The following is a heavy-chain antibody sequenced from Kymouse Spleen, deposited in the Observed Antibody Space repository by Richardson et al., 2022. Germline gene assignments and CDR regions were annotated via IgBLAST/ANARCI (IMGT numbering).Heavy chain of an antibody. CDR2: IYHSGST. V-gene: IGHV4-4*02. Sequence: QVQLQESGPGLVKPSGTLSLTCAVSGGSISSSNWWSWVRQPPGKGLEWIGEIYHSGSTNYNPSLKSRVTISVDKSKNQFSLKLSSVTAADTAVYYCARDTYYDFWSGFYYYYGMDVWGQGTTVTVSS. CDR1: GGSISSSNW. D-gene: IGHD3-3*01. CDR3: ARDTYYDFWSGFYYYYGMDV. J-gene: IGHJ6*02.